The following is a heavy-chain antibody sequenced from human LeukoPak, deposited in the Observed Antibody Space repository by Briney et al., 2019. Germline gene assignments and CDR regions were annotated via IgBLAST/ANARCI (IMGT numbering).Heavy chain of an antibody. CDR1: GFTFSDYY. V-gene: IGHV3-11*01. CDR3: ATSPRVTLYVMGDFAY. D-gene: IGHD3-16*01. CDR2: ISSSGSTI. J-gene: IGHJ4*02. Sequence: PGGSLRLSCAASGFTFSDYYMSWIRQAPGKGLEWVSYISSSGSTIYYADSVKGRFTISRDNAKNSLYLQMNSLRAEDTAVYYCATSPRVTLYVMGDFAYWGQGTLVTVSS.